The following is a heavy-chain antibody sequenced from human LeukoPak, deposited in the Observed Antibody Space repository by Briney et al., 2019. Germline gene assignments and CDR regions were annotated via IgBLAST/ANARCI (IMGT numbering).Heavy chain of an antibody. CDR1: GGSITRYY. J-gene: IGHJ3*02. CDR2: IYYSGST. CDR3: ARVSGTFDI. Sequence: PLETLSLTCTVSGGSITRYYWSWIRQPPGKGLEWIGYIYYSGSTDYNPSLKSRVTISIDTSKNQFSLKLSSVTAADTAVYYCARVSGTFDIWGQGTIVPVSS. V-gene: IGHV4-59*01.